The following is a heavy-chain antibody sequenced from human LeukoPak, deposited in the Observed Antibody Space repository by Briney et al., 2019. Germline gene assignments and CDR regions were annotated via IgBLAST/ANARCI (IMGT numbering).Heavy chain of an antibody. J-gene: IGHJ4*02. CDR2: ISGSGGST. CDR3: AKAYSGSYYFDY. Sequence: PGGSLRLSCAASGFTFSSYAMSWVRQAPGKGLEWVSAISGSGGSTYYADSVKGRFTISRDNSKNTLYLQMNSLRAEDTTVYYCAKAYSGSYYFDYWGQGTLVTVSS. V-gene: IGHV3-23*01. D-gene: IGHD1-26*01. CDR1: GFTFSSYA.